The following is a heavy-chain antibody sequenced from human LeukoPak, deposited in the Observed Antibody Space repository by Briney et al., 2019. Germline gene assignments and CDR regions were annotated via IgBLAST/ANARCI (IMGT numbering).Heavy chain of an antibody. V-gene: IGHV4-39*01. J-gene: IGHJ4*02. CDR2: IYYSGST. CDR3: ARHSYYDSSGYYPYYFDY. Sequence: SETLSLTCTVSGGSISNNSYYWGWIRQPPGKELEWIGSIYYSGSTYHNPSLKSRVTISADTSKNQFSLKLSSVSAADTAVYYCARHSYYDSSGYYPYYFDYWGQGTLVTVSS. D-gene: IGHD3-22*01. CDR1: GGSISNNSYY.